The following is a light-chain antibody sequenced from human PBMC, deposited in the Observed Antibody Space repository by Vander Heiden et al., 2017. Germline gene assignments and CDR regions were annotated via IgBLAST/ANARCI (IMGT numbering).Light chain of an antibody. J-gene: IGKJ5*01. V-gene: IGKV1-33*01. CDR1: QDISND. CDR2: DAS. Sequence: DIQMTQSPSSLSASVGDRVTITCQTSQDISNDLNWYQQKPGKAPKLLIYDASNLEIGVPSRFSGSGSGTDFTFTTSSLQPEDIATYYCQQEDNLPVTFGQGTRLEIK. CDR3: QQEDNLPVT.